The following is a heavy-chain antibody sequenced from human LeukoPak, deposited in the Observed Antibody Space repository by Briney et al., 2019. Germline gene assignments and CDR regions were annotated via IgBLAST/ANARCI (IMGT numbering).Heavy chain of an antibody. D-gene: IGHD3-10*01. Sequence: PSETLSLTCTVSSGSISSNSHYWGWIRQPPGKGLEWIGSIDYSGNTYYNPSLKSRLTISLDTSKNQFSLRLNSVTAADTAVYYCVRDQGQFDIDYWGPGTLVTVSS. CDR3: VRDQGQFDIDY. J-gene: IGHJ4*02. CDR1: SGSISSNSHY. CDR2: IDYSGNT. V-gene: IGHV4-39*07.